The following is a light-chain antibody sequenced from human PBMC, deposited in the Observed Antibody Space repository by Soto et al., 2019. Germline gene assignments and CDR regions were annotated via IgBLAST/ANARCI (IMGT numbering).Light chain of an antibody. J-gene: IGLJ1*01. CDR2: EVS. V-gene: IGLV2-14*01. CDR3: VSYTSTSTLV. Sequence: QSALTQPASVSGSPGQSITISCTGTSSDVGGYNYVSWYQQHPGKAPKLIIYEVSNRPSGVSNRFSGSKSGNTASLTISGLQSEDEADYYCVSYTSTSTLVFGTGTSSPS. CDR1: SSDVGGYNY.